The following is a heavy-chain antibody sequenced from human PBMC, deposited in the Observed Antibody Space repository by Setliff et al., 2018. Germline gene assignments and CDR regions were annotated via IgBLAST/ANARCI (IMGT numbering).Heavy chain of an antibody. J-gene: IGHJ5*01. V-gene: IGHV3-23*01. CDR2: IGGRGIST. D-gene: IGHD3-10*01. CDR3: GGWGVTFHS. Sequence: GGSLRLSCAASGFTFGDFAMTWVRQAPGKGLEWVSGIGGRGISTYYADSVKGRFIISRDNSKNTLYVQMNSLRAEDTAICLKGGWGVTFHSWGQGTLVTVSS. CDR1: GFTFGDFA.